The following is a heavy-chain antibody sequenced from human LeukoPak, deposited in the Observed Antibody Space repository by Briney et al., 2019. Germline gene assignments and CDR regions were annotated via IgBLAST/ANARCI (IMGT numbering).Heavy chain of an antibody. CDR1: GFTFSSYW. V-gene: IGHV3-7*01. Sequence: GGSLRLSCAASGFTFSSYWMSWVRQAPGKGLEWVANIKRDGSEKYYVDSVKGRFTISRDNAKNSLYLQMNSLRAEDTAVYYCARASYYYDSSGYYYATYYFDYWGQGTLVTVSS. CDR3: ARASYYYDSSGYYYATYYFDY. J-gene: IGHJ4*02. CDR2: IKRDGSEK. D-gene: IGHD3-22*01.